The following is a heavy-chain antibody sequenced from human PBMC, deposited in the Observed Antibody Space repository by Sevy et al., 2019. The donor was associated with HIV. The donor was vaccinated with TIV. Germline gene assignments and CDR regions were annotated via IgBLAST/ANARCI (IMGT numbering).Heavy chain of an antibody. CDR1: GFTFINHV. CDR3: AREDIVLGEDNYYGIDV. Sequence: GGSLRLSCAASGFTFINHVMNWVRQAPGKGLEWVSAMSGSGGNTYYADSVQGRFTISRDNSKNTLYLQMNSLRAEDTAVYYCAREDIVLGEDNYYGIDVWGQGTTVTVSS. CDR2: MSGSGGNT. V-gene: IGHV3-23*01. J-gene: IGHJ6*02. D-gene: IGHD2-15*01.